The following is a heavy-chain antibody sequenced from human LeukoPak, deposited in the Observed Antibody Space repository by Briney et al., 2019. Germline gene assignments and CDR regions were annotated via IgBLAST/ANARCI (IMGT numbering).Heavy chain of an antibody. Sequence: SETLSLTCTVSGGSISSYYWSWIRQPPGKGLEWIGYIYYSGSSNYNPSLKSRVTISVDTSKNQFSLKLSSVTAADTAVYYCARMISSWYYFDYWGQGTLVTVSS. V-gene: IGHV4-59*01. J-gene: IGHJ4*02. CDR3: ARMISSWYYFDY. D-gene: IGHD6-13*01. CDR2: IYYSGSS. CDR1: GGSISSYY.